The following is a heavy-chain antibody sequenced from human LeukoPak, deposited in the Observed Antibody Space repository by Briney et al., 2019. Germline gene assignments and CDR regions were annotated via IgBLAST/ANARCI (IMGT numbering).Heavy chain of an antibody. J-gene: IGHJ4*02. CDR1: GYTFTGYY. D-gene: IGHD2-21*01. CDR2: INPNSGGT. CDR3: ARVVGITERYFDY. V-gene: IGHV1-2*02. Sequence: ASVKVSCKASGYTFTGYYMHWVRQAPGQGLEWMGWINPNSGGTNYAQKFQGRVTMTRDTSISTAYMELSRLRSDDTAVYYCARVVGITERYFDYWGQGTLVTVSS.